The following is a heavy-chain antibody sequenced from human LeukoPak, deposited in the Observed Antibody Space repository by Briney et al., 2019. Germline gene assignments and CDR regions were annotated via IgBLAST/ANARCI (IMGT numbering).Heavy chain of an antibody. Sequence: SETLSLTCTVSGGSISSYYWSWLRQPPGKGLEWIGYIYYSGSTNYNPSLKNRVTISVDTSKNQFSLKLSSVTAADTAVYYCARSASAPWGIWGQGTMVTVSS. J-gene: IGHJ3*02. D-gene: IGHD1-26*01. CDR3: ARSASAPWGI. CDR2: IYYSGST. CDR1: GGSISSYY. V-gene: IGHV4-59*01.